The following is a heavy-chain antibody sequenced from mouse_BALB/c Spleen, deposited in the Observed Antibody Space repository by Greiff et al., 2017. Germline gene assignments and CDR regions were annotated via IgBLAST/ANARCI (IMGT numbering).Heavy chain of an antibody. CDR1: GFTFSNYW. V-gene: IGHV6-6*02. Sequence: EVMLVESGGGLVQPGGSMKLSCVASGFTFSNYWMNWVRQSPEKGLEWVAEIRLKSNNYATHYAESVKGRFTISRDDSKSSVYLQMNNLRAEDTGIYYCTRGGTTVVATYYAMDYWGQGTSVTVSS. CDR3: TRGGTTVVATYYAMDY. J-gene: IGHJ4*01. CDR2: IRLKSNNYAT. D-gene: IGHD1-1*01.